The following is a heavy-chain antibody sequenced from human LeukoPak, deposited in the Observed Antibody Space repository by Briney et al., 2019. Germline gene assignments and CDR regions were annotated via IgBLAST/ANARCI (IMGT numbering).Heavy chain of an antibody. V-gene: IGHV3-23*01. Sequence: PGGSLRLSCAASRFTFTSYAMSWVRQAPGEGVEWVSGLSGSGGSTDYADSVKGRFTISRDNSKNTLYLQVNSLRAEDTAVYYCAKSDIAAAGTGASDIWGQGTMVTVSS. CDR2: LSGSGGST. CDR1: RFTFTSYA. D-gene: IGHD6-13*01. J-gene: IGHJ3*02. CDR3: AKSDIAAAGTGASDI.